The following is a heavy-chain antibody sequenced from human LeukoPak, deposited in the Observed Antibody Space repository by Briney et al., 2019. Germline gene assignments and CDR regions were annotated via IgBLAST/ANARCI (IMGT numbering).Heavy chain of an antibody. J-gene: IGHJ5*02. V-gene: IGHV5-51*01. D-gene: IGHD6-13*01. CDR3: ARRGGYRQQQLVWDWFDP. CDR2: IYPRYSDT. Sequence: PGGSLEISCHGSWCIFTSYWIGWVRQVPGKGLEVMGIIYPRYSDTRYSPTFQVQVTISADKSISTAYLQWSSVKASDTAMYYCARRGGYRQQQLVWDWFDPWGQGTVVTVSS. CDR1: WCIFTSYW.